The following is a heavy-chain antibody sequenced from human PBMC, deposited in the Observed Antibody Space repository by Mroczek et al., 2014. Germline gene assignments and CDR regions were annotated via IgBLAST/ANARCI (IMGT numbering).Heavy chain of an antibody. D-gene: IGHD3-22*01. J-gene: IGHJ1*01. CDR1: GGSFSGYY. CDR3: ARGENYYDSSGYYSRLHAEYFQH. V-gene: IGHV4-34*01. Sequence: QVQLQQWGAGLLKPSETLSLTCAVYGGSFSGYYWSWIRQPPGKGLEWIGEINHSGSTNYNPSLKSRVTISVDTSKNQFSLKLSSVTAADTAVYYCARGENYYDSSGYYSRLHAEYFQHWGQGTLVTVSS. CDR2: INHSGST.